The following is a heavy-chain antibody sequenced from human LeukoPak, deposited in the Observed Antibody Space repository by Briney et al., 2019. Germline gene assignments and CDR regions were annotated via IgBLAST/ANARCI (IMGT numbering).Heavy chain of an antibody. Sequence: GGSLRLSCAASGFTVSSNYMSWVRQAPGKGLEWVSVIYSGGSTYYADSVKGRFTISRDNSKNTLFLQMNSLRAEDTAVYYCARVDTAMVIDYWGQGTLVTVSS. CDR1: GFTVSSNY. CDR3: ARVDTAMVIDY. CDR2: IYSGGST. D-gene: IGHD5-18*01. J-gene: IGHJ4*02. V-gene: IGHV3-53*01.